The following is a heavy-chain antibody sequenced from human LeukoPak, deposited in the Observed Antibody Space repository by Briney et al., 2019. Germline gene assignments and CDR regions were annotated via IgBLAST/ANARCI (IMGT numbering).Heavy chain of an antibody. Sequence: SETLSLTCTVSGGSISNYYWSWIRQPAGKGLEWIGHIYTSTSTNYNPSLRSRVTMSLDTSKNQFSLELNSVTAADTAAYYCARVDTSGWHYFDDWGQGTLVTVSS. D-gene: IGHD6-19*01. V-gene: IGHV4-4*07. CDR1: GGSISNYY. J-gene: IGHJ4*02. CDR3: ARVDTSGWHYFDD. CDR2: IYTSTST.